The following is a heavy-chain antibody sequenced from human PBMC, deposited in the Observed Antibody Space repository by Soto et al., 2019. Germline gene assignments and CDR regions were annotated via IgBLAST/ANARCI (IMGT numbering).Heavy chain of an antibody. Sequence: EVQLLESGGGLVQPGGSLRLSCAASGFTFSSYAMSWVGQAPGKGLEWVSAISGSGGSTYYADSVKGRFTISRDNSKNTLYLQMNSLRAEDTAVYYCAKVRSSSWSAEYFQHWGQGTLVTVSS. D-gene: IGHD6-13*01. CDR2: ISGSGGST. J-gene: IGHJ1*01. V-gene: IGHV3-23*01. CDR1: GFTFSSYA. CDR3: AKVRSSSWSAEYFQH.